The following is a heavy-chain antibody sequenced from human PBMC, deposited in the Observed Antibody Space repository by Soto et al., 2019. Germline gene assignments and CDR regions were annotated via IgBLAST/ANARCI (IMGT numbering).Heavy chain of an antibody. J-gene: IGHJ4*02. D-gene: IGHD2-15*01. V-gene: IGHV5-51*01. CDR1: GYSFTSYW. CDR2: IFPVDSDT. Sequence: GESLKISCKDSGYSFTSYWIGWVRQMPGKGLEWMGIIFPVDSDTRYSPSFQGQVTISADKSISTAYLQWSSLRASDTAMYYCARGSGGYCSGGSCYYFDYWGQGTLVTVSS. CDR3: ARGSGGYCSGGSCYYFDY.